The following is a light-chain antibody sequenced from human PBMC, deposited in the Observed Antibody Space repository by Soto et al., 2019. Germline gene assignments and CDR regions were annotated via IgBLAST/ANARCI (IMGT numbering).Light chain of an antibody. J-gene: IGKJ1*01. CDR1: QSINTW. CDR3: QQYSSNSV. V-gene: IGKV1-5*03. CDR2: KAS. Sequence: DIQMTQSPSTLSASVGDRVTINCRASQSINTWLAWYQQKPGTAPKLLIYKASSLESGVPSRFSGSGSETEFTLTNSSLQPDDFASHYCQQYSSNSVFGEKTKEEIK.